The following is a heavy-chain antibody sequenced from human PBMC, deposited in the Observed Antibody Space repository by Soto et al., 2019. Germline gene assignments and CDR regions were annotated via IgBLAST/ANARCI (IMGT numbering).Heavy chain of an antibody. CDR2: ISSSSSTI. J-gene: IGHJ6*03. V-gene: IGHV3-48*01. CDR1: GFTFSSYS. Sequence: GGSLRLSCAASGFTFSSYSMNWVRQAPGKGLEWVSYISSSSSTIYYADSVKGRFTISRDNAKNSLYLQMNSLRAEDTAVYYCARHPSGPYYYYMDVWGKGTTVTVSS. CDR3: ARHPSGPYYYYMDV. D-gene: IGHD3-10*01.